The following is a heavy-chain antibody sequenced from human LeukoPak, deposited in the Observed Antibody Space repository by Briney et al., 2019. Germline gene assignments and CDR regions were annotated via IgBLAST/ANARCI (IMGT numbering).Heavy chain of an antibody. Sequence: SETLSLTCTVSGDSITSGSYYWNWIRQPAGKGLEWIGCIYISGSTNYNPSLKSRVTISVDKSKNQFSLKLSSVTAADTAVYYCARGTPLAYYYGSGSADYFDYWGQGTLVTVSS. V-gene: IGHV4-61*02. D-gene: IGHD3-10*01. CDR2: IYISGST. CDR1: GDSITSGSYY. CDR3: ARGTPLAYYYGSGSADYFDY. J-gene: IGHJ4*02.